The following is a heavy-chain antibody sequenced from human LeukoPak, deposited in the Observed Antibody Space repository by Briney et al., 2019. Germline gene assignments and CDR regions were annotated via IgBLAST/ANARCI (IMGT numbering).Heavy chain of an antibody. V-gene: IGHV1-2*02. J-gene: IGHJ5*02. CDR2: INVNGGGT. D-gene: IGHD2-21*02. CDR1: GYAFTGYY. Sequence: ASVKVSCKTSGYAFTGYYIHWVRQAPGQGLEWMGWINVNGGGTKYAEKFQGRVTMTRDTSISTAYVELSSLRSDDTAVYYCARDKCGGGCWAWFDPWGQGTLVIVSS. CDR3: ARDKCGGGCWAWFDP.